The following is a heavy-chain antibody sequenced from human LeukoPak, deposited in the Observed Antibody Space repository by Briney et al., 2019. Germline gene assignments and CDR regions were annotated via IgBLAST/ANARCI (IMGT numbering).Heavy chain of an antibody. CDR3: ARDRIGKYSIDY. Sequence: GGSLRLSCAASGLPFSSYEMNWVRQAPGKGLEWVSYINSGGSPIHYADSVKGRFTLSRDDANNSIYLQMNSLRDDDTAVYYCARDRIGKYSIDYWGQGTLVTVSS. CDR1: GLPFSSYE. D-gene: IGHD2-15*01. CDR2: INSGGSPI. V-gene: IGHV3-48*03. J-gene: IGHJ4*02.